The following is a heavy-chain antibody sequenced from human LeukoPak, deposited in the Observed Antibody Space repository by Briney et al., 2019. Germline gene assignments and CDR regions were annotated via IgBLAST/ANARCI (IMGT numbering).Heavy chain of an antibody. CDR1: GFTFSNAW. V-gene: IGHV3-15*07. CDR3: ARASDSSGYYDY. Sequence: PGGSLRLSCATSGFTFSNAWMNWVRQAPGKGLEWVGRIRSNSDGGTIDYAAPVKGRFTLSRDDSKTTLYLQMNSLRAEDTAVYYCARASDSSGYYDYWGQGTLVTVSS. J-gene: IGHJ4*02. CDR2: IRSNSDGGTI. D-gene: IGHD3-22*01.